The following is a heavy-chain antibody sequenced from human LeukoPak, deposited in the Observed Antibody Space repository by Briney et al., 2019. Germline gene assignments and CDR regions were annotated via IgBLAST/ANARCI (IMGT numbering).Heavy chain of an antibody. V-gene: IGHV4-38-2*02. CDR1: GYSISSISRTYY. D-gene: IGHD4-23*01. J-gene: IGHJ4*02. CDR2: FYHSGST. Sequence: SETLSLTCTVSGYSISSISRTYYWGWVRQSPGKGLEWIGSFYHSGSTYYNPSLQSRVTISIDTSKNQFSLKLSSVTAADAAVYYCAKLRVQNYGGNWGFDYWGQGTLVTVSS. CDR3: AKLRVQNYGGNWGFDY.